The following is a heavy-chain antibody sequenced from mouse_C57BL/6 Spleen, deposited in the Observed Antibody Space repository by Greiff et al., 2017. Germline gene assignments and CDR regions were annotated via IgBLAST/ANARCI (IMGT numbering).Heavy chain of an antibody. CDR2: INPGSGGT. D-gene: IGHD1-1*01. Sequence: VQLQQSGAELVRPGTSVKVSCKASGYAFTNYLIEWVKQRPGQGLEWIGVINPGSGGTNYNETFKGKATLTADKSSSTAYMQLSSLTSEDSAVYFCARRNYGSSYWYFDVWGTGTTVTVSS. V-gene: IGHV1-54*01. CDR1: GYAFTNYL. CDR3: ARRNYGSSYWYFDV. J-gene: IGHJ1*03.